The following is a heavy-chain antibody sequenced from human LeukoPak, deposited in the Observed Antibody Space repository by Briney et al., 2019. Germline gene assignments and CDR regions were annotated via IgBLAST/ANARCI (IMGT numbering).Heavy chain of an antibody. D-gene: IGHD4-11*01. CDR3: ARSDYSHYYYYYYMDV. Sequence: AVKVSCKASGGTFSSYAISWVRQAPGQGLEWMGGIIPIFGTANYAQKFQGRVTITADESTSTAYMELSSLRSEDTAVYYCARSDYSHYYYYYYMDVWGKGTTVTVSS. CDR2: IIPIFGTA. V-gene: IGHV1-69*13. CDR1: GGTFSSYA. J-gene: IGHJ6*03.